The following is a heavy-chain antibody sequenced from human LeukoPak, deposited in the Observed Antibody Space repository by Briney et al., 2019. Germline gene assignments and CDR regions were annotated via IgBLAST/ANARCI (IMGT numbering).Heavy chain of an antibody. Sequence: GGSLRLSCVASGFTFTEAWMSWVRQAPGKGLEWLGRIKSKSEGATRDFAAPVKGRVTMSRDESKNAVYLHMDSLKIEDTAMYYCAAGTGNSDFDYWGQGTLVTVSS. CDR2: IKSKSEGATR. CDR3: AAGTGNSDFDY. J-gene: IGHJ4*02. CDR1: GFTFTEAW. D-gene: IGHD1-1*01. V-gene: IGHV3-15*01.